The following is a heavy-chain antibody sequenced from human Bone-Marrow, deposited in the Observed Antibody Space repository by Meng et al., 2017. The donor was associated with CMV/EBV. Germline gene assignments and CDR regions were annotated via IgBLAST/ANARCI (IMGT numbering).Heavy chain of an antibody. Sequence: GGSLRLSCAASGLPPTDAWMSWVRQAPGKGLEWLSAMSGSGDFTYYADSVKGRFTISRDNSKNTLYLQMNSLRAEDTAVYYCAKDDFLGYCRIISCTGAMDVWGQGTTVTVSS. CDR1: GLPPTDAW. CDR3: AKDDFLGYCRIISCTGAMDV. V-gene: IGHV3-23*01. D-gene: IGHD2-15*01. CDR2: MSGSGDFT. J-gene: IGHJ6*02.